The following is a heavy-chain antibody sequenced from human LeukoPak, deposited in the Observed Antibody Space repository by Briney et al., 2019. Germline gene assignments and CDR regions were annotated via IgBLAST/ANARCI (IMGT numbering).Heavy chain of an antibody. CDR1: GGSISSSSYY. J-gene: IGHJ4*02. V-gene: IGHV4-39*01. D-gene: IGHD5-12*01. CDR3: ARHSLTGYRCYDLGDY. CDR2: LCYSGRT. Sequence: PSDTLSLTCTVSGGSISSSSYYWRWIRKPPGEGLEWIVSLCYSGRTYYNPSLKSRVTIYVHKPMKQFSLQLSSVTPAAAALYYGARHSLTGYRCYDLGDYWGQGTLVTVSS.